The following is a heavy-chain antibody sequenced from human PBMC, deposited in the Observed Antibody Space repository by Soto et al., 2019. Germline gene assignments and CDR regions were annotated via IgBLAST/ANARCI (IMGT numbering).Heavy chain of an antibody. Sequence: SETLSLTCIVSGGSISEKYWNWVRQPPGKGLEWIGLIFANGHTDYNPSLKSRVTMSVDASKNQFSLRLTSMTAADTAVYYCVASLAASGLNWLDTWCRGTLVT. J-gene: IGHJ5*02. D-gene: IGHD6-13*01. CDR1: GGSISEKY. V-gene: IGHV4-4*07. CDR3: VASLAASGLNWLDT. CDR2: IFANGHT.